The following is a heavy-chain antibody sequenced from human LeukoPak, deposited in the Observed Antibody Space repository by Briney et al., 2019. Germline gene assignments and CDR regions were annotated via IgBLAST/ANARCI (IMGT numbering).Heavy chain of an antibody. V-gene: IGHV4-59*01. CDR2: VFDSGST. J-gene: IGHJ6*03. Sequence: PSETLSLTCSVSGASFSTNYWSWIRQPPGRGLEWIGYVFDSGSTNYNPSLKSRVTISVDTSTKQISLRLSSVTAADTAVYYCARLYQQSKWKYYYYYMDVWGKGTAVTVSS. CDR1: GASFSTNY. D-gene: IGHD1-1*01. CDR3: ARLYQQSKWKYYYYYMDV.